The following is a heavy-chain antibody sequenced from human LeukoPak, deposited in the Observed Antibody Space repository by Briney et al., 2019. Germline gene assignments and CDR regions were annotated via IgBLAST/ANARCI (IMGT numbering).Heavy chain of an antibody. V-gene: IGHV3-23*01. Sequence: PGGSLRLSCAASGFTFSSFAMTWVRQVPGKGLEWVSVISGSGGRTYYADSVKGRFTLSRDNSNNTLYLEMSSLRAEDTAVYYCAREGTYYDSSGYYVSWGQGTLVTVSS. CDR1: GFTFSSFA. CDR3: AREGTYYDSSGYYVS. D-gene: IGHD3-22*01. CDR2: ISGSGGRT. J-gene: IGHJ5*02.